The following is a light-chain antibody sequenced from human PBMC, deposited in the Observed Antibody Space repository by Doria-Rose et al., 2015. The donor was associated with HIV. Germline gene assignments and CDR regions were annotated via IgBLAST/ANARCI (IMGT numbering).Light chain of an antibody. CDR2: WAS. V-gene: IGKV4-1*01. Sequence: DIRVTQSPESLGMSLGERATLNCKSNQSLLYTSKNYLAWYQQKPGQPPKLLTYWASTRQSGVPARFGGSGSGTDFTLTISSLEAEDVAVYYCQQYYDTPSFGPGTTVDIK. CDR1: QSLLYTSKNY. CDR3: QQYYDTPS. J-gene: IGKJ3*01.